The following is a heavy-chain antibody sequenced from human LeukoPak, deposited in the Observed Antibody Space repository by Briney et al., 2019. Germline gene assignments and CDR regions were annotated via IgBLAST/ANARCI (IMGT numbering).Heavy chain of an antibody. J-gene: IGHJ1*01. Sequence: PGGSLRLSCAASGFTFSRYWMHWVRQATGKGLVWVSRINCDGSTTSYADSVKGGFTTSRDNAKNTLYLQMNSLRAEDTAVYYCATGNYYDSRGYYTFGHWGQGTLVTVSS. CDR2: INCDGSTT. CDR3: ATGNYYDSRGYYTFGH. D-gene: IGHD3-22*01. CDR1: GFTFSRYW. V-gene: IGHV3-74*01.